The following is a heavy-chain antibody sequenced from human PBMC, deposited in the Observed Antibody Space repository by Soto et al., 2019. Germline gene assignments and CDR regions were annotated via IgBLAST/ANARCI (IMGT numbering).Heavy chain of an antibody. CDR1: GFTFSTYS. J-gene: IGHJ3*02. CDR2: IAYDGSKK. CDR3: ARDDEGRGVAFDI. Sequence: QVQLVESGGGVVQPGRSLRLSCAAFGFTFSTYSMHWVRQAPGKGLEWVAVIAYDGSKKYYADSVKGRFTMSRDNSKNTMSVQMNSLRAEDTAVYYCARDDEGRGVAFDIWGQGTMVTVSS. V-gene: IGHV3-30-3*01. D-gene: IGHD2-8*01.